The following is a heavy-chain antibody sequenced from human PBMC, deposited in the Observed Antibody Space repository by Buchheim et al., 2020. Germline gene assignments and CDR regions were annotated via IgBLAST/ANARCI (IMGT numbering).Heavy chain of an antibody. J-gene: IGHJ4*02. V-gene: IGHV4-34*01. CDR2: INHSGST. Sequence: QVQLQQWGAGLLKPSETLSLTCAVYGGSFSGYYWSWIRQPPGKGLEWIGEINHSGSTNYNPSLKSRVTISVDTSKNQLSLKLSSVTAADTAVYYCARERIRGSYFGYYFDYWGQGTL. CDR3: ARERIRGSYFGYYFDY. CDR1: GGSFSGYY. D-gene: IGHD1-26*01.